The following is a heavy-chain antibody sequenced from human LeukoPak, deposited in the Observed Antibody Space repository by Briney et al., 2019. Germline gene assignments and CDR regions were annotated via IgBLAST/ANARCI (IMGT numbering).Heavy chain of an antibody. CDR3: AVSGWSLYYFDY. J-gene: IGHJ4*02. Sequence: ASVKVSCKASGYTFTSYDIDWVRQATGQGLEWMGWMNPNSGNTGYAQKFQGRVTMTRNTSISTAYMELSSLRSEDTAVYYCAVSGWSLYYFDYWGQGTLVTVSS. CDR2: MNPNSGNT. CDR1: GYTFTSYD. D-gene: IGHD6-19*01. V-gene: IGHV1-8*01.